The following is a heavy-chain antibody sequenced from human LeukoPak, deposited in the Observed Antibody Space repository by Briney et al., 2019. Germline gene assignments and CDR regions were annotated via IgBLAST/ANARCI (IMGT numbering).Heavy chain of an antibody. Sequence: ASAKVSCKASGYTFTGYYMHWVRQAPGQGLEWMGRINPNSGGTNYAQKFQGRVTMTRDTSISTAYMELSRLRSDDTAVYYCARLNKLVDAFDIWGQGTMVTVSS. CDR1: GYTFTGYY. J-gene: IGHJ3*02. CDR2: INPNSGGT. CDR3: ARLNKLVDAFDI. D-gene: IGHD6-6*01. V-gene: IGHV1-2*06.